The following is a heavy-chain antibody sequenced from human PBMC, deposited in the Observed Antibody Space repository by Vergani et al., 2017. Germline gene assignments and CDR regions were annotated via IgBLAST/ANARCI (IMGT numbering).Heavy chain of an antibody. CDR2: ISAYNGNT. J-gene: IGHJ6*03. D-gene: IGHD2-2*01. Sequence: QVQLVQSGAEVKKPGASVKVSCKASGYTFTSYGISWVRQAPGQGLEWMGWISAYNGNTNYAQKLQGRVTMTTDTSTSTAYMELRSLRSDDTAVYYCARDRWGSECSSTSCYEDDMDVWGKGTTVTVSS. V-gene: IGHV1-18*01. CDR3: ARDRWGSECSSTSCYEDDMDV. CDR1: GYTFTSYG.